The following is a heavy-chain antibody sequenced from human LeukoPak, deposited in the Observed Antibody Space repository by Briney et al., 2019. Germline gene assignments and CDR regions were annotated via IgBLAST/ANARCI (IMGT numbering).Heavy chain of an antibody. Sequence: PGGSLRLSCAASKFTFRNYWMSWVRQAPGKGLEWVANIKQDGSEKYYVDSVKGRFTISRDNVKNSLYLQMNSLGAEDTAVYCCARDDNFSSDSWGQGTLVTVSS. CDR2: IKQDGSEK. D-gene: IGHD1-20*01. J-gene: IGHJ4*02. CDR1: KFTFRNYW. CDR3: ARDDNFSSDS. V-gene: IGHV3-7*05.